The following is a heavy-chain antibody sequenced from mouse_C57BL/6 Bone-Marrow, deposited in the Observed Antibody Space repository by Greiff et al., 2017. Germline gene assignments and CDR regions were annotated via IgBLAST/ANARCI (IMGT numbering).Heavy chain of an antibody. CDR1: GYTFTDYY. D-gene: IGHD2-3*01. Sequence: EVQLQESGPELVKPGASVKISCKASGYTFTDYYMNWVKQSHGKSLEWIGDINPNNGGTSYNQKFKGKATLTVDKSSSTAYMELRCLTSEDSAVYYCARDGYFFDYWGQGTTLTVSS. CDR3: ARDGYFFDY. J-gene: IGHJ2*01. V-gene: IGHV1-26*01. CDR2: INPNNGGT.